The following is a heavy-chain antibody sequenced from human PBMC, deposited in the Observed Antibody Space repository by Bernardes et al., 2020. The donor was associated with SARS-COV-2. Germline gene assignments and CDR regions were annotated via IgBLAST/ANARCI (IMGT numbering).Heavy chain of an antibody. CDR3: ARDYFGSGSYTDF. D-gene: IGHD3-10*01. CDR2: ISGYNGNT. Sequence: ASVKVSCKASGYTFATYGIGWVRQVPGQGLEWMGWISGYNGNTNYAEKFQGRVTMTTDTSTSTAYMELRSLRSDDTAVYYCARDYFGSGSYTDFWGQGTLVTVSS. CDR1: GYTFATYG. V-gene: IGHV1-18*04. J-gene: IGHJ4*02.